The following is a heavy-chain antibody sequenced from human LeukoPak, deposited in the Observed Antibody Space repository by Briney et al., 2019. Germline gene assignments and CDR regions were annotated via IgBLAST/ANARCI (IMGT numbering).Heavy chain of an antibody. CDR1: GFTFSSYG. D-gene: IGHD3-9*01. Sequence: GGSLRLSCAASGFTFSSYGMHWVRQAPGKGLEWVAVIWYDGSNKYYADSVKGRFTISRDNSKNTLHLQMNSLRAEDTAVYYCARGDDVLRYFDWLPPLDYWGQGTLVTVSS. CDR2: IWYDGSNK. V-gene: IGHV3-33*01. CDR3: ARGDDVLRYFDWLPPLDY. J-gene: IGHJ4*02.